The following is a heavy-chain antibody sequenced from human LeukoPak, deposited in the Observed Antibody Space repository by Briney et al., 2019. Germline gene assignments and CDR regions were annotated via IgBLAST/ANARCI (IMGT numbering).Heavy chain of an antibody. CDR1: GYTFSSYA. CDR2: IIPILGIA. Sequence: SVKVSCKASGYTFSSYAISWVRQAPGQGLEWMGRIIPILGIANYAQKFQGRVTITADKSTSTAYMELSSLRSEDTAVYYCARVESGGSCYDYWGQGTLVTVSS. CDR3: ARVESGGSCYDY. V-gene: IGHV1-69*04. D-gene: IGHD2-15*01. J-gene: IGHJ4*02.